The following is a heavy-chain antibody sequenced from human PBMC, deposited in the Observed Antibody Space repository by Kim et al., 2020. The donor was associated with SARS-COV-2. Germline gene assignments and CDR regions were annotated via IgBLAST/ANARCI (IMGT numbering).Heavy chain of an antibody. CDR3: AKDLRHYYGSGIGG. D-gene: IGHD3-10*01. J-gene: IGHJ4*02. V-gene: IGHV3-43*01. Sequence: ADSVKGRFTISRDNSKNSLYLQMNSLRTEDTALYYCAKDLRHYYGSGIGGWGQGTLVTVSS.